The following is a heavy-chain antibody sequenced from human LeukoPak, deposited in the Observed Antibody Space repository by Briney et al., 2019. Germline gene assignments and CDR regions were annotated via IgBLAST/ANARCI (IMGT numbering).Heavy chain of an antibody. CDR2: IYYSGST. Sequence: SETLSLTCTVSGGSISSGGYYWSWIRQHPGKGLEWIGYIYYSGSTYYNPSLKSRVTISVDTSKNQFSLKLSSVTAADTAVYYCARFEGTSHYIVAERVYAFDIWGQGTMVTVSS. V-gene: IGHV4-61*08. CDR3: ARFEGTSHYIVAERVYAFDI. J-gene: IGHJ3*02. D-gene: IGHD2-2*02. CDR1: GGSISSGGYY.